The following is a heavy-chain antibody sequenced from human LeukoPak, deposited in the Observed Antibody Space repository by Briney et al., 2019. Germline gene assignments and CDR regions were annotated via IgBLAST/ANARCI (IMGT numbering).Heavy chain of an antibody. CDR3: ATLGPVRTGWYFGH. Sequence: GESLKISCKGSGYKFTNYWIAWVRQMPGQGLEWLGIIYPRDSDTRYSPSFQGQVSISVDTSIDTAYLQWSSVKASDTAMYYCATLGPVRTGWYFGHWGRGTLVTVSS. J-gene: IGHJ2*01. D-gene: IGHD1-14*01. CDR2: IYPRDSDT. CDR1: GYKFTNYW. V-gene: IGHV5-51*01.